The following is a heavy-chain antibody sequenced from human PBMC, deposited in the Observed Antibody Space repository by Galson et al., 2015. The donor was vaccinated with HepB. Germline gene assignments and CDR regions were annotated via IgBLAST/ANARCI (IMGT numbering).Heavy chain of an antibody. Sequence: SLRLSCAASGFTFSSYAMHWVRQAPGKGLEWVAVISYDGSNKYYADSVKGRFTISRDNSKNTLYLQMNSLRAEDTAVYYCARDLGSWYYYYYYGMDVWGQGTTVTVSS. CDR1: GFTFSSYA. CDR2: ISYDGSNK. V-gene: IGHV3-30*04. J-gene: IGHJ6*02. CDR3: ARDLGSWYYYYYYGMDV. D-gene: IGHD6-13*01.